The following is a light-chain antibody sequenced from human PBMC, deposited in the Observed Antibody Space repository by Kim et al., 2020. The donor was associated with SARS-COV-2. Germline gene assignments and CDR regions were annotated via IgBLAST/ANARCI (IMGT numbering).Light chain of an antibody. CDR1: SLRNYY. J-gene: IGLJ2*01. CDR2: GEN. CDR3: NSRDSNGDVV. V-gene: IGLV3-19*01. Sequence: SSELTQDPAVSVALGQTVRITCQGDSLRNYYASWYQQKPGQAPIVVIYGENNRPSGIPDRFSGSNSGNTASLTITGAQAGDEADYYCNSRDSNGDVVFGG.